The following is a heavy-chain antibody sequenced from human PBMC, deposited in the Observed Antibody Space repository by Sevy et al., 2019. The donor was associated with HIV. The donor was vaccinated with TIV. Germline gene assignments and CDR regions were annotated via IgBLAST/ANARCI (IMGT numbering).Heavy chain of an antibody. CDR3: TTDSSSSGYWGGKLFDY. J-gene: IGHJ4*02. CDR1: GFTFSNAW. CDR2: IKSKTDGGTT. Sequence: GGSLRLSCAASGFTFSNAWMSWVRQAPGKGLEWVGRIKSKTDGGTTDYAAPVKGRFTISRDDSKNTLYLQMNSLKTEETAGYYCTTDSSSSGYWGGKLFDYWAQGTLVTVSS. D-gene: IGHD6-13*01. V-gene: IGHV3-15*01.